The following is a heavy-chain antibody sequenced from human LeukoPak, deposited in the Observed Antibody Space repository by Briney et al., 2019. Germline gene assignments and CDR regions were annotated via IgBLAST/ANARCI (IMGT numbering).Heavy chain of an antibody. Sequence: ASVKVSCKASGYTFTSYYMHWERQAPGQGLEWMGIINPSGGSTSYAQKFQGRVTVTRDMSTSTVYMELSSLRSEDTAVYYCARAQDLTYSSSWPGNFDYWGQGTLVTVSS. V-gene: IGHV1-46*01. D-gene: IGHD6-13*01. CDR3: ARAQDLTYSSSWPGNFDY. CDR2: INPSGGST. CDR1: GYTFTSYY. J-gene: IGHJ4*02.